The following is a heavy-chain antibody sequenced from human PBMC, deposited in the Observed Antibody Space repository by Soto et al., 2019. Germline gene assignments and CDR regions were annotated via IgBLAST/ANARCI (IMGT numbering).Heavy chain of an antibody. Sequence: QVQLVQSGAEVKKPGSSVKVSCKASGGTFSSYAISWVRQAPGQGLEWMGGIIPIFGTANYAQKFQGRVTNTAEESTSTGNLELSSLRSEDTAVYYCAKAPITGTVHTVPYGMDVWGQGTTVTVSS. CDR1: GGTFSSYA. CDR3: AKAPITGTVHTVPYGMDV. J-gene: IGHJ6*02. CDR2: IIPIFGTA. D-gene: IGHD1-20*01. V-gene: IGHV1-69*12.